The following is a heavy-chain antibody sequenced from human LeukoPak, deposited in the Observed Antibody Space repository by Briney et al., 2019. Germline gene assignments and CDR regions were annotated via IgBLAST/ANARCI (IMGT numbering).Heavy chain of an antibody. CDR2: ISAYNSNT. J-gene: IGHJ4*02. CDR1: GYTFTSYG. D-gene: IGHD3-3*01. Sequence: GASVKVSCKASGYTFTSYGISWVRQAPGQGLEWMGWISAYNSNTNYAQKLQGRVTMTTDTSTSTAYMELRSLRSDDTAVYYCARLGPHYYDFWSGYYFDYWGQGTLVTVSS. CDR3: ARLGPHYYDFWSGYYFDY. V-gene: IGHV1-18*01.